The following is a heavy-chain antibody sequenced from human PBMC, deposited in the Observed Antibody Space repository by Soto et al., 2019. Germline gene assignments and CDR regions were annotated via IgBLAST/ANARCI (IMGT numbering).Heavy chain of an antibody. CDR2: IYYSGST. V-gene: IGHV4-39*01. D-gene: IGHD3-22*01. CDR1: GGSISSSSYY. Sequence: PSETLSLTCTVSGGSISSSSYYWGWIRQPPGKGLEWIGSIYYSGSTYYNPSLKSRVTISVDTSKNQFSLKLSSVTAADTAVYYCARQSHYYDSSGYSTNWFDPWGQGTLVTVSS. J-gene: IGHJ5*02. CDR3: ARQSHYYDSSGYSTNWFDP.